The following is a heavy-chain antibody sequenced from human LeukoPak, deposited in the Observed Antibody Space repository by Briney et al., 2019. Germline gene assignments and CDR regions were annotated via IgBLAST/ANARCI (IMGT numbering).Heavy chain of an antibody. D-gene: IGHD2-15*01. V-gene: IGHV1-8*01. CDR3: ARGHRGYCSGGSCRKNYYYYYMDV. J-gene: IGHJ6*03. CDR1: GYTFTSYD. Sequence: ASVKVSCKASGYTFTSYDINWVRQATGQGLEWMGWMNPNSGNTDYAQKFQGRVTMTRNTSISTAYMELSSLRSEDTAVYYCARGHRGYCSGGSCRKNYYYYYMDVWGKGTTVTVSS. CDR2: MNPNSGNT.